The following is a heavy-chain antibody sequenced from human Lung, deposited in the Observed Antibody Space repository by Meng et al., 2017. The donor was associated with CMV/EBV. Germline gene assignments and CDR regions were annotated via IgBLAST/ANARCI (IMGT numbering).Heavy chain of an antibody. V-gene: IGHV3-30-3*01. CDR1: GFTFSSYA. CDR2: ISYDGTNK. CDR3: ARDQFDY. J-gene: IGHJ4*02. Sequence: LTCAASGFTFSSYAMHWVRQAPGKGLEWVAVISYDGTNKYYADSVKGRFTISRDNSKNTLYLQMNSLRAEDTAVCYCARDQFDYWGQGTLVTVSS.